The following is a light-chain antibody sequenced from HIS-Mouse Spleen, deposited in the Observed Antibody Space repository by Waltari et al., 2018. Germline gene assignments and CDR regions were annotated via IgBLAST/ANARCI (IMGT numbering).Light chain of an antibody. CDR2: AGS. J-gene: IGLJ1*01. Sequence: QSALTQPASVSGSPGQSITISCTGTSSDVGSYHLVSWYQQHPGKAPKLMIYAGSKRPSGVSNRFSGSKSGNTASLTISGLQAEDEADYYCCSYAGSSPSYVFGTGTKVTVL. CDR3: CSYAGSSPSYV. V-gene: IGLV2-23*01. CDR1: SSDVGSYHL.